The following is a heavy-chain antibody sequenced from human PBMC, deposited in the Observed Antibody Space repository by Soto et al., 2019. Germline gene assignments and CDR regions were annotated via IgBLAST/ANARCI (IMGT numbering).Heavy chain of an antibody. CDR2: ISPYNDAR. CDR3: ARGADPYFTVPFDH. Sequence: RASVKVSCKASGYTFTSYSISWVRQAPGQGLEWMGWISPYNDARNSAQRLQGRLTMTTDTSTTTAYMELRSLRSDDTAVYFCARGADPYFTVPFDHWGQGTLVTVSS. V-gene: IGHV1-18*01. D-gene: IGHD4-17*01. CDR1: GYTFTSYS. J-gene: IGHJ4*02.